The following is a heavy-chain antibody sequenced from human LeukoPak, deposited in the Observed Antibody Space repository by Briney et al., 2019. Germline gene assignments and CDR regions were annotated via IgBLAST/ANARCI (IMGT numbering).Heavy chain of an antibody. Sequence: GGSLRLSCAASGFTFSDYWMSWVRQAPGKGLEWVANIKQDGSEKQYVDSVKGRLTISRDNAKNSLYLQMNSLRAEDTAVYYCVRVGSSYFIFWGQGTLVTVSS. J-gene: IGHJ4*02. D-gene: IGHD2-2*01. CDR1: GFTFSDYW. V-gene: IGHV3-7*04. CDR3: VRVGSSYFIF. CDR2: IKQDGSEK.